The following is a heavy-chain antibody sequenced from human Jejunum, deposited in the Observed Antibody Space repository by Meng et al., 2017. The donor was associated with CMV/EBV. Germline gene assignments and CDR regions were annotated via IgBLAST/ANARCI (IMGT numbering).Heavy chain of an antibody. CDR1: GVSFSGSY. CDR2: ISHSGIT. V-gene: IGHV4-34*01. J-gene: IGHJ4*02. CDR3: AKGGAYNRDY. D-gene: IGHD3-10*01. Sequence: TCVVHGVSFSGSYWSWLRQPPGKGLEWIGEISHSGITKYNPSLKSRVTISGDVSKNQFSLKLTSVTAADTAVYYCAKGGAYNRDYWGQGTLVTVSS.